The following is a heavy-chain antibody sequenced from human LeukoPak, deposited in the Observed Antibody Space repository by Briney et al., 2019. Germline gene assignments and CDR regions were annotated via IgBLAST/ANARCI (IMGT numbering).Heavy chain of an antibody. CDR3: ARCQRGYSYGYVDY. Sequence: GGSLRLSCAASGFTFNSYSMSWVRQAPGKGLEWVSYISSSSSTIYYADSVKGRFTISRDNAKNSLYLQMNSLRAEDTAVYYCARCQRGYSYGYVDYWGQGTLVAVSS. J-gene: IGHJ4*02. CDR1: GFTFNSYS. D-gene: IGHD5-18*01. V-gene: IGHV3-48*01. CDR2: ISSSSSTI.